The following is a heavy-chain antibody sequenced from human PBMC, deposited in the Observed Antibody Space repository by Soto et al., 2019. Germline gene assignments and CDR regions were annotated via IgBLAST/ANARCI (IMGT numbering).Heavy chain of an antibody. D-gene: IGHD1-26*01. CDR3: VRDRGYSTFAY. Sequence: GSLRLSCAGSGXTFRTYSMSWVRQAPGKGLEWVANTNQDESEKNYVDSVKGRFAISRDNVKNSVDLQMNSMRFEDTAVYYCVRDRGYSTFAYWSQGTLVTVSS. V-gene: IGHV3-7*01. CDR1: GXTFRTYS. CDR2: TNQDESEK. J-gene: IGHJ4*02.